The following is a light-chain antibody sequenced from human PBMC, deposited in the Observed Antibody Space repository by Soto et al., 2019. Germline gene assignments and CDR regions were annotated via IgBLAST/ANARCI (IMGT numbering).Light chain of an antibody. CDR2: GNN. V-gene: IGLV1-51*01. Sequence: QSVLTQPPSVSAAPGQKVTISCFRSNSNIGRNYVSWYQQLPGTAPKLLIYGNNNRHSGITDRISGSKSGTSATLGITGLQPGDEADYYCATWDNTLSVEVFGGGTKLTVL. J-gene: IGLJ3*02. CDR3: ATWDNTLSVEV. CDR1: NSNIGRNY.